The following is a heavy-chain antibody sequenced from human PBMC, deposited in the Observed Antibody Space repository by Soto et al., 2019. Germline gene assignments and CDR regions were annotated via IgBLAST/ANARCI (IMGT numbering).Heavy chain of an antibody. CDR2: VSHDGRNT. CDR3: GEGGREWLVTSDFDY. V-gene: IGHV3-30*03. D-gene: IGHD6-19*01. CDR1: GFTFSDYA. J-gene: IGHJ4*02. Sequence: VQLVESGGGVVQPGRSLRLSCAASGFTFSDYAMHWVRQAPGKGLEWVAVVSHDGRNTHYADSVKGRFPISRDSSKNKVSLEMTSLRAGDTAVYYCGEGGREWLVTSDFDYWGQGALVTVSS.